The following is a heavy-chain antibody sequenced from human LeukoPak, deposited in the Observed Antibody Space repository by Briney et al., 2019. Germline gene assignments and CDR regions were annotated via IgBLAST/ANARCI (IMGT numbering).Heavy chain of an antibody. CDR2: ISSSSSYI. V-gene: IGHV3-21*01. CDR1: GFTFSSYS. D-gene: IGHD6-13*01. CDR3: ARLMYSSPENYYFDY. Sequence: GGSLRLSCAASGFTFSSYSMNWVRQAPGKGLEWVSSISSSSSYIYYADSVKGRFTISRDNAKNSLYLQMNSLRAEDTAVYYCARLMYSSPENYYFDYWGQGTLVTVSS. J-gene: IGHJ4*02.